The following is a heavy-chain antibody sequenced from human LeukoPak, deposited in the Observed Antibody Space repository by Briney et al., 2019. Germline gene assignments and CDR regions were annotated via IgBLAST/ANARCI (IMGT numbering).Heavy chain of an antibody. CDR2: ISYDGSNK. CDR3: AREGWPQFSAVAASYVGAFDI. V-gene: IGHV3-30-3*01. J-gene: IGHJ3*02. CDR1: GFTFSSYA. Sequence: GRSLRLSCAASGFTFSSYAMHWVRQAPGKGREWGAVISYDGSNKYYADSVKGRLTISTDNSKTTLYLQMNSLRAEDTAVYYCAREGWPQFSAVAASYVGAFDIWGQGTMVTVSS. D-gene: IGHD6-19*01.